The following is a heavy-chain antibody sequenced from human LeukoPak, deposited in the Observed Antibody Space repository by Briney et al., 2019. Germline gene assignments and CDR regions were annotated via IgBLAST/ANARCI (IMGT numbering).Heavy chain of an antibody. Sequence: ASVKVSCRASGYTFTSYGISWVRQAPGQGLEWMGWISAYNGNTNFAQKLQGRVTMTTDTSTSTAYMELRSLRSDDTAVYYCARCTNSYGYKTGWFDPWGQGTLVTVSS. CDR1: GYTFTSYG. CDR3: ARCTNSYGYKTGWFDP. D-gene: IGHD5-18*01. CDR2: ISAYNGNT. V-gene: IGHV1-18*01. J-gene: IGHJ5*02.